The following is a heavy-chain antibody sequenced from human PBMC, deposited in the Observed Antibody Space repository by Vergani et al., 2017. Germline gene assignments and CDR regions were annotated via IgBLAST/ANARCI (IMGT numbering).Heavy chain of an antibody. CDR1: GGPIRSTFYY. CDR2: IYYSGCT. V-gene: IGHV4-39*01. J-gene: IGHJ6*03. D-gene: IGHD3-10*01. Sequence: QLQLQESDPGLVKPSETLSLTCTVSGGPIRSTFYYWGWIRPPPGKGLEWIGTIYYSGCTYYNPSLKSRVTISVDTSKTQFSLKLNSVTAADTAVYYCARHKAQLVPGNYYYYYYMDVWGKGTTVTVSS. CDR3: ARHKAQLVPGNYYYYYYMDV.